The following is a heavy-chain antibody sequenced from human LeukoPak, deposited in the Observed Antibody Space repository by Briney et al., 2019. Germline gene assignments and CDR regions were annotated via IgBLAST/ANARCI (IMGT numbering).Heavy chain of an antibody. V-gene: IGHV4-39*01. CDR3: ARLLRTVALFDY. Sequence: SETLSLTCTVSGGSIGTSSYYWGWIRQPPGKGLEWVGSIYYSGSTNYNPSLKSRVTISIDTSRNQFTLKLSSVTAADTTVYYCARLLRTVALFDYWGRGTLVTVSS. D-gene: IGHD4-23*01. CDR1: GGSIGTSSYY. J-gene: IGHJ4*02. CDR2: IYYSGST.